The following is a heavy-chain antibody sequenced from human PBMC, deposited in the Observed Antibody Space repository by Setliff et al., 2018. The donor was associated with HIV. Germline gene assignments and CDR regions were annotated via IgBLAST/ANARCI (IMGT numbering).Heavy chain of an antibody. CDR2: INTDSGNP. CDR3: AKGAGFYGDYTFDH. J-gene: IGHJ4*02. Sequence: GASVKVSCKASGYTFTDYGINWVRQAPGQGLEWMGWINTDSGNPTYARGFAGRFVFSFDTSVSTAYLQITSLKAEDTAVYYCAKGAGFYGDYTFDHWGQGRQVTVSS. V-gene: IGHV7-4-1*02. D-gene: IGHD4-17*01. CDR1: GYTFTDYG.